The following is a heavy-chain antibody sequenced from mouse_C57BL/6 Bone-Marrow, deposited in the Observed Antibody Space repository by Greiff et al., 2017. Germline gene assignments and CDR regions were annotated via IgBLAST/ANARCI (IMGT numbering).Heavy chain of an antibody. J-gene: IGHJ2*01. CDR3: ARGDYDGPLDY. D-gene: IGHD2-4*01. Sequence: EVQLQQSGPELVKPGASVKISCKASGYTFTDYYMNWVKQSHGKSLEWIGDINPNNGGTSYNQKFKGKATLTVDKSSSTAYMELRSLTSEDSAVYYCARGDYDGPLDYWGQGTTLTVSS. CDR1: GYTFTDYY. CDR2: INPNNGGT. V-gene: IGHV1-26*01.